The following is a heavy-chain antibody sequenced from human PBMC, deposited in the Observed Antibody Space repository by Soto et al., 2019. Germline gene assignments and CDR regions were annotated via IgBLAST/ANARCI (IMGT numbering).Heavy chain of an antibody. CDR3: AGGSPEDGGNLRPYY. J-gene: IGHJ4*02. Sequence: QVQLVQSGAEVKKPGASVKVSCKASGYTFNDYDINWVRQATGQGLEWMGWMNPNSGNTGYALKFQGGVSMHRNTYISTAYMVLSSLRSEDTAIYYCAGGSPEDGGNLRPYYWGQGTQVTVSS. V-gene: IGHV1-8*01. CDR1: GYTFNDYD. D-gene: IGHD2-15*01. CDR2: MNPNSGNT.